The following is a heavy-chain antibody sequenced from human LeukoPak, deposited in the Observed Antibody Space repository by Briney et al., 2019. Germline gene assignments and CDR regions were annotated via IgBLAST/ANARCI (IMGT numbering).Heavy chain of an antibody. CDR1: GGSFSGYY. D-gene: IGHD3-16*02. CDR2: INHSGST. CDR3: ARAGYDYVWGSYRYASYYFDY. J-gene: IGHJ4*02. Sequence: PSKTLSLTCAVYGGSFSGYYWSWIRQPPGKGLEWIGEINHSGSTNYYPSLKSRVTISVDTSKNQFSLKLSSVTAADTAVYYCARAGYDYVWGSYRYASYYFDYWGQGTLVTVSS. V-gene: IGHV4-34*01.